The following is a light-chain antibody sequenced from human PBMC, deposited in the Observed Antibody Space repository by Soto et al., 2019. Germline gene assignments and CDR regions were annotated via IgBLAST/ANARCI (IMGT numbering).Light chain of an antibody. CDR3: QSYDSSLSGVV. Sequence: QSALTQPPSVSGAPGQRVTISCTGSSSNIGAGYDVHWYQQLPGTAPKLLIYGNSNRPSGVPDRFSGSKSGTSASLAITGRQAEDEADYYCQSYDSSLSGVVFGGGTKLTVL. V-gene: IGLV1-40*01. CDR1: SSNIGAGYD. J-gene: IGLJ2*01. CDR2: GNS.